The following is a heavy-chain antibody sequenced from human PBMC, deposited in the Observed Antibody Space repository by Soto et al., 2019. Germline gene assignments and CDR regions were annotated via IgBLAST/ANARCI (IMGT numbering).Heavy chain of an antibody. J-gene: IGHJ4*02. V-gene: IGHV3-73*02. CDR3: TRERDFWSGSQLDY. CDR1: GFTFSGSA. CDR2: IRSKANSYAT. Sequence: EVQLVESGGGLVQPGGSLKLSCAASGFTFSGSAMHWVRQASGKGLEWVGRIRSKANSYATAYAASVKGRFTISRDDSKNTAYLQMNSLKTEDTAVYYCTRERDFWSGSQLDYWGQGTLVTVSS. D-gene: IGHD3-3*01.